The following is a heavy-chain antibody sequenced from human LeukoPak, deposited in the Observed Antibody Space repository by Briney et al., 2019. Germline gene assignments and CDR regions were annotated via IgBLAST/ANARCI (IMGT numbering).Heavy chain of an antibody. D-gene: IGHD3-22*01. Sequence: GSLRLSCAASGFTVSSNYMSWVRQAPGKGLEWVSVIYSGGSTYYADSVKGRFTISRDNSKNTLYLQMNSLRAEDTAVYYCASSSYYYDSSGFDYWGQGTLVTVSS. V-gene: IGHV3-66*01. CDR2: IYSGGST. CDR3: ASSSYYYDSSGFDY. J-gene: IGHJ4*02. CDR1: GFTVSSNY.